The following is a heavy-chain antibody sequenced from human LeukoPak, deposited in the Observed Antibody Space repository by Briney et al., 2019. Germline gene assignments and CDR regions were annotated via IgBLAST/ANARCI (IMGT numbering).Heavy chain of an antibody. CDR3: ASRSDILTPLGDY. CDR2: IYYSGST. J-gene: IGHJ4*02. Sequence: SETLSLTCTVSGGSISSSSYYWGWIRQPPGKGLEWIGSIYYSGSTYYNPSLKSRVTISVDTSKNQFSLKLSSATAADTAVYYCASRSDILTPLGDYWGQGTLVTVSS. CDR1: GGSISSSSYY. D-gene: IGHD3-9*01. V-gene: IGHV4-39*01.